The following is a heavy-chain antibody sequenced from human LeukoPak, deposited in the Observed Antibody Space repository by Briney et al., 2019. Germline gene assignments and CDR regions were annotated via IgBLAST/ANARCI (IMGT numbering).Heavy chain of an antibody. D-gene: IGHD2-15*01. CDR2: ISYSGNT. Sequence: SETLSLTCTVSGGSIGNYYWIWIRQPPGKGLQWIGHISYSGNTNYNPSLKSRVTMSVDTSRNQISLKVTSVTAADTAVYYCARGHDGVVGWFAPWGRGTLVTVSS. CDR3: ARGHDGVVGWFAP. V-gene: IGHV4-59*01. CDR1: GGSIGNYY. J-gene: IGHJ5*02.